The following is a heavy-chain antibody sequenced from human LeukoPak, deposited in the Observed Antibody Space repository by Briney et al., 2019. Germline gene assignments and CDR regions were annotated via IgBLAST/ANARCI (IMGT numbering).Heavy chain of an antibody. J-gene: IGHJ4*02. D-gene: IGHD4-17*01. CDR2: IKQDESEK. CDR1: GFTFSSYW. Sequence: GGSLRLSCAASGFTFSSYWMSWVRQAPGKGLEWVANIKQDESEKYYVDSAKGRFTISRDNAKNSLYLQINSLRAEDTAVYYCARGNDYGDHVGIYFDSWGQGTLVTVSS. CDR3: ARGNDYGDHVGIYFDS. V-gene: IGHV3-7*03.